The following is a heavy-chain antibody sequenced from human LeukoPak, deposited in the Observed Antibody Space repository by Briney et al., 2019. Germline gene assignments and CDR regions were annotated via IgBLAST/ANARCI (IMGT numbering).Heavy chain of an antibody. CDR1: GFTFSSYG. CDR2: IWNDGSHQ. CDR3: ARDATEYGDSHFDW. D-gene: IGHD4-17*01. V-gene: IGHV3-33*01. J-gene: IGHJ4*02. Sequence: GRSLRLSCSASGFTFSSYGMHWVRQAPDKGLEWVAVIWNDGSHQYYADSEKGRFTISRDNSRNTVYLQMNRLRVEDTAVYYCARDATEYGDSHFDWWGQGTLVTVSS.